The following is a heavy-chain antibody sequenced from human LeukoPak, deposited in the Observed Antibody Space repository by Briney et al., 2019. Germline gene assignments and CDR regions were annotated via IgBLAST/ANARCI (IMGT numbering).Heavy chain of an antibody. Sequence: GRSLRLSCAASGFTFSSYGMHWVRQAPGKGLEWVAVISYDGSNKYYADSVKGRFTISRDNAKNSLYLQMNSLRAEDTAVYYCARREGWRYYYGSGANDYWGQGTLVTVSS. V-gene: IGHV3-30*03. CDR1: GFTFSSYG. CDR2: ISYDGSNK. D-gene: IGHD3-10*01. CDR3: ARREGWRYYYGSGANDY. J-gene: IGHJ4*02.